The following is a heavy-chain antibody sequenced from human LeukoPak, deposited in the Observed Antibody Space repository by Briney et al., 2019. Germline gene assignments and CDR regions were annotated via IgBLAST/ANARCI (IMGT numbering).Heavy chain of an antibody. Sequence: ASVKVSCKASGYTFTGYYMHWVRQAPGQGLEWMGWMSPKSGNTDYAQKFQGRVTMTRNTSINTAYMELSSLRSDDTAVYYCATGIPAATTFDYWGQGALVTVSS. CDR2: MSPKSGNT. J-gene: IGHJ4*02. V-gene: IGHV1-8*02. CDR3: ATGIPAATTFDY. D-gene: IGHD2-2*01. CDR1: GYTFTGYY.